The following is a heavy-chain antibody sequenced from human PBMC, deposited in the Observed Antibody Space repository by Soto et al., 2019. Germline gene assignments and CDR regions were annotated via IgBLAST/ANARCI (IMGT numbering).Heavy chain of an antibody. CDR3: TTCSGGDCYVDFYGMDV. CDR2: IKSKSDGGTA. J-gene: IGHJ6*02. V-gene: IGHV3-15*01. Sequence: EVQLVESGGGLVKPGGSLRLSCAASGFTFNYAWVTWVRQAPGKGLEWVGRIKSKSDGGTADYAAPLKGRFTISRDDSENTVFLQINNLKTEDTAVYYCTTCSGGDCYVDFYGMDVWGQGTTVTVPS. CDR1: GFTFNYAW. D-gene: IGHD2-21*02.